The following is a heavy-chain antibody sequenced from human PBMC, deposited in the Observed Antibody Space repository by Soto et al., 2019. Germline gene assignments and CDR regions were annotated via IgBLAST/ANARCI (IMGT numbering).Heavy chain of an antibody. CDR2: IRSKANSYAT. CDR1: GFTFSGSA. V-gene: IGHV3-73*01. J-gene: IGHJ4*02. D-gene: IGHD4-17*01. CDR3: TRPLYCYGDYVGY. Sequence: EVQLVESGGGLVQPGGSLKLSCAASGFTFSGSAMHWVRQASGKGLEWVGRIRSKANSYATAYAASVKGRFTISRDDSKNRAYLQMHSLKTEDTAVYYCTRPLYCYGDYVGYWGQGTLVTVSS.